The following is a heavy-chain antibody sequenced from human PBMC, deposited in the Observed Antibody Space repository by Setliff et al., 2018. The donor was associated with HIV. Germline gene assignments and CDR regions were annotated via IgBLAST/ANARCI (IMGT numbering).Heavy chain of an antibody. Sequence: SGPTLVNPTQTLTLTCTFSGFSLSTSGVGVGWIRQPPGKALEWLALIYWDDDKRYSPSLKTRLTVTKDTSKNQVVLTMTNMDPVDTATYYCARRGDSSYYFDYWGQGTLVTVSS. CDR2: IYWDDDK. J-gene: IGHJ4*02. CDR1: GFSLSTSGVG. D-gene: IGHD6-19*01. CDR3: ARRGDSSYYFDY. V-gene: IGHV2-5*02.